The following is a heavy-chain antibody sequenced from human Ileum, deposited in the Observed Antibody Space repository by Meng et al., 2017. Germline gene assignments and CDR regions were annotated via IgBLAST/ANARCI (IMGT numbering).Heavy chain of an antibody. Sequence: VPLQDAGPGLSTPSETLSLTCNVSGAYVSSVSPLWNWIWQSPGRGLEWIGHVSHTEDTKYNPSLKSRVSISIDKSKNQISLKLTSVTAADTAVYYCARDLGSVWVLGDWGQGSLVTVSS. CDR2: VSHTEDT. J-gene: IGHJ4*02. CDR3: ARDLGSVWVLGD. D-gene: IGHD3-16*01. CDR1: GAYVSSVSPL. V-gene: IGHV4-61*01.